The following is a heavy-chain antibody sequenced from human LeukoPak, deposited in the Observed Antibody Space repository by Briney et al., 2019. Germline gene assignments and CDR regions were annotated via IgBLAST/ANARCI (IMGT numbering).Heavy chain of an antibody. J-gene: IGHJ4*02. CDR2: ISSDGSST. CDR3: ARDQRVTGRPDIDY. CDR1: GFTFRNLW. V-gene: IGHV3-74*03. Sequence: GGSLRLSCAASGFTFRNLWMHWVRQTPGKGLVWVSRISSDGSSTTYADSVKGRFTISRDNAKNTLYLHMNNLRAEDTAMYYGARDQRVTGRPDIDYWGQGTLVIVSS. D-gene: IGHD6-6*01.